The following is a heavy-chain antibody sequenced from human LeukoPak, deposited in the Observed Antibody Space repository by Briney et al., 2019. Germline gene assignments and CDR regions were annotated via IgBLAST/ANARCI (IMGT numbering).Heavy chain of an antibody. CDR2: ISYDGSNK. CDR1: GFTFSSYD. CDR3: TRRTAFDI. J-gene: IGHJ3*02. Sequence: GRSLRLSCAASGFTFSSYDMHWVRQAPGKGLEWVALISYDGSNKYYADSVKGRFTISRDNSKNTLYLQMNSLRAEDTAVYYCTRRTAFDIWGQGTMVTVSS. V-gene: IGHV3-30*04.